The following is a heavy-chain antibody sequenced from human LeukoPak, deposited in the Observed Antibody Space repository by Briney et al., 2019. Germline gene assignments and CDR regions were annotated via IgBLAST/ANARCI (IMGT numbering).Heavy chain of an antibody. V-gene: IGHV3-30-3*01. CDR2: ISYDGSNK. CDR1: GFTVSSNY. CDR3: ARGITIFGVADTSGFDY. J-gene: IGHJ4*02. D-gene: IGHD3-3*01. Sequence: GGSLRLSCAASGFTVSSNYMSWVRQAPGKGLEWVAVISYDGSNKYYADSVKGRFTISRDNSKNTLYLQMNSLRAEDTAVYYCARGITIFGVADTSGFDYWGQGTLVTVSS.